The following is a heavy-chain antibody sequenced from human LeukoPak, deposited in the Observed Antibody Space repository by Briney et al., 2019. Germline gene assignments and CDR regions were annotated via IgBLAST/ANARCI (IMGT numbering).Heavy chain of an antibody. CDR1: GFTVSSSF. D-gene: IGHD2-2*01. CDR2: IHRDDKT. J-gene: IGHJ4*02. CDR3: AREVISTPSYFDY. Sequence: GGSLRLSCAASGFTVSSSFIYWVRRAPGKGLEWVSFIHRDDKTYYTDSVKGRFTMSRDSSKNTLYLQMNSLGADDTAVYYCAREVISTPSYFDYWGQGILVTVSS. V-gene: IGHV3-53*01.